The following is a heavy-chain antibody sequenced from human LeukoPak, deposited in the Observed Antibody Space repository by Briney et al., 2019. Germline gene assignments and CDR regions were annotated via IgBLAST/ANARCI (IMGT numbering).Heavy chain of an antibody. CDR3: AKARIAAAGTSAFDV. CDR2: FSATDHSA. CDR1: GFTFSSYA. J-gene: IGHJ3*01. D-gene: IGHD6-13*01. Sequence: GGSLTLSCAASGFTFSSYAMTWVRQAPGKGLEWVSAFSATDHSAQYAQSVKGRFTISRDNSKNTLYLQMNSLRAEDTAVYYCAKARIAAAGTSAFDVWGQGTMVTVSS. V-gene: IGHV3-23*01.